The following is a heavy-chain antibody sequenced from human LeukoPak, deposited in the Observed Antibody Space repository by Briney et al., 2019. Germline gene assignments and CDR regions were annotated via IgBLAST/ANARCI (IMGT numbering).Heavy chain of an antibody. V-gene: IGHV4-30-4*08. D-gene: IGHD1-26*01. CDR1: GGSISSGDYY. CDR2: IYYSGNT. Sequence: PSETLSLTCTVSGGSISSGDYYWRWIRQPPGKGLEWIGYIYYSGNTYYNPSLKSRVTISVDTSKNQFSLKLSSVTAADTAVYYCARSVEGATPDAFDIWGQGTMVTVSS. CDR3: ARSVEGATPDAFDI. J-gene: IGHJ3*02.